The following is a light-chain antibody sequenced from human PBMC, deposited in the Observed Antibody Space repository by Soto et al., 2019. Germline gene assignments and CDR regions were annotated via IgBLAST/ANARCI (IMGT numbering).Light chain of an antibody. V-gene: IGLV2-23*02. CDR2: EVS. CDR1: SSDVGSHNF. J-gene: IGLJ2*01. CDR3: YSYVGAIS. Sequence: QSALTQPASVSGSPGQSITISCTGTSSDVGSHNFVSWYQQHPGKAPKLVIYEVSTRPSGVSHRFSGSKSGNTASLTISGLQDEDEADYYCYSYVGAISFGGGTKVTVL.